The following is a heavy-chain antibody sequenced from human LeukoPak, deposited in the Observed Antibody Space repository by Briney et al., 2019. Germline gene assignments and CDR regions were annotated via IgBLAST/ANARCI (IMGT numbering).Heavy chain of an antibody. V-gene: IGHV3-23*01. D-gene: IGHD5-12*01. CDR1: GFTFSSYA. CDR2: ISGSGGST. J-gene: IGHJ4*02. CDR3: AKDQPWPLRHIDY. Sequence: GGSLRLSCAAPGFTFSSYAMSWVRQAPGKGLEWVSAISGSGGSTYYADSVKGRFTISRVNSKNTLYLQMNSLRAEDTAVYYCAKDQPWPLRHIDYWGQGTLVTVSS.